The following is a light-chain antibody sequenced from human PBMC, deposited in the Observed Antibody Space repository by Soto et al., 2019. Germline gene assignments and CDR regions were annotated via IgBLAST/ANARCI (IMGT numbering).Light chain of an antibody. CDR1: QSINRH. Sequence: EIVLTQSPATLSLSPGERATLSYRASQSINRHLAWYRQKPGQAPSLLIYDASNRATGIPARLSGSVSGTDFTLTISRLEPEDFAVYYCQQYGSSPPGTFGQGTKVDIK. CDR2: DAS. J-gene: IGKJ1*01. CDR3: QQYGSSPPGT. V-gene: IGKV3-20*01.